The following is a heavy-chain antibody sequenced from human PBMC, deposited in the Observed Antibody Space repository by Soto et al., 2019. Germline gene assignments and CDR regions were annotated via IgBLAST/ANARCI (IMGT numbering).Heavy chain of an antibody. CDR1: GFTFNSYA. Sequence: QVQLVESGGGVVQPGRSLRLSCAASGFTFNSYAMHWVRQAPGKGLEWVTVVSYDGVNKYYADSVKGRFTISRDDSKNTLYLQMMSLRVEDTAVYYCVRGGATGHDLEHWGQGILVTVSS. V-gene: IGHV3-30-3*01. J-gene: IGHJ1*01. CDR2: VSYDGVNK. D-gene: IGHD3-9*01. CDR3: VRGGATGHDLEH.